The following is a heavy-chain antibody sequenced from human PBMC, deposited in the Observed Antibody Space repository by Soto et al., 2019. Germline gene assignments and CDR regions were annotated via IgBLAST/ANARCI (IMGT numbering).Heavy chain of an antibody. CDR3: ARDVLGGEHPFYNNMDV. V-gene: IGHV3-9*01. CDR1: GFTFDDHA. Sequence: EVQLVEAGGGLVQPGRSLRLSCAASGFTFDDHAMHWVRQVPGKGLEWVSAISWNSANIGYADSVKGRFTISRDNAKSSLYLQMNSLRPEDTALYYCARDVLGGEHPFYNNMDVWGQGTTVTVSS. CDR2: ISWNSANI. D-gene: IGHD1-1*01. J-gene: IGHJ6*02.